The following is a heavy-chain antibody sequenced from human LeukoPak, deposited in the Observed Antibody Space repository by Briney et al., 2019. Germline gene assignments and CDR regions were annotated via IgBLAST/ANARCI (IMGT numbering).Heavy chain of an antibody. CDR2: INHSGST. CDR1: GGSFSGYY. V-gene: IGHV4-34*01. D-gene: IGHD3-10*01. Sequence: SETLSLTCAVYGGSFSGYYRSWIRQPPGKGLEWIGEINHSGSTNYNPSLKSRVTISVDTSKNQFSLKLSSVTAADTAVYYCARRSPRARFDPWGQGTLVTVSS. J-gene: IGHJ5*02. CDR3: ARRSPRARFDP.